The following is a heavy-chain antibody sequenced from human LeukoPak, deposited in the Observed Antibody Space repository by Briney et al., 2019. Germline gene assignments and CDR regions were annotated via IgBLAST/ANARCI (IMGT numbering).Heavy chain of an antibody. D-gene: IGHD3-3*01. CDR2: ISGSGGST. CDR3: AREELRFLEWSPGFDP. J-gene: IGHJ5*02. Sequence: PGGSLRLSCAASGFTFSSYAMSWVRQAPGKGLEWVSAISGSGGSTYYADSVKGRFTISRDNSKNTLYLQMDSLRAEDTAVYYCAREELRFLEWSPGFDPWGQGTLVTVSS. V-gene: IGHV3-23*01. CDR1: GFTFSSYA.